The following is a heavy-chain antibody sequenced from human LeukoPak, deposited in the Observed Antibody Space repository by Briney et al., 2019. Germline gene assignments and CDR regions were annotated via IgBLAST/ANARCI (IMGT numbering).Heavy chain of an antibody. D-gene: IGHD6-6*01. CDR1: GFTFSSYA. J-gene: IGHJ4*02. CDR3: AKVPYSRSWEGYFDY. CDR2: ISGSGGST. V-gene: IGHV3-23*01. Sequence: PGGSLRLSCAASGFTFSSYAMSWVRQAPGKGLEWVSAISGSGGSTYYADSVKGRFTISRDNSKNTLYLQMNSLRAEDTAVYYCAKVPYSRSWEGYFDYWGQGTLVTVSS.